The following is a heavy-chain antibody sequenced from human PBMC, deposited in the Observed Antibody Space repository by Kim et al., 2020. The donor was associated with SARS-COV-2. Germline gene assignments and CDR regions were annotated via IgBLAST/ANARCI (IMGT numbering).Heavy chain of an antibody. CDR3: ARDGLRYFAWAGYDAFDI. V-gene: IGHV3-30*03. Sequence: GGSLRLSCAASGFTFSSYGMHWVRQAPGKGLEWVAVISFDGSNTYYADSVKGRFTFSRDNSKNTLYLQMNSLRAEDTAVYYCARDGLRYFAWAGYDAFDIWGQGTLVTVSS. CDR2: ISFDGSNT. CDR1: GFTFSSYG. J-gene: IGHJ3*02. D-gene: IGHD3-9*01.